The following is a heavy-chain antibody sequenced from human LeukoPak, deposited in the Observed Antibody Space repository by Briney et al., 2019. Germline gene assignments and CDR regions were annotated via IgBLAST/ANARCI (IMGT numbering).Heavy chain of an antibody. Sequence: SETLSLTCTVSGGSISSYYWSWIRQPPGKGLEWIGYIYYSGSTNYNPSLKSPVTISVDTSKNQFSLKLSSVTAADTAVYHCARAYCRSATCPRHDVFDIWGQGTMVTVSS. J-gene: IGHJ3*02. D-gene: IGHD2-2*01. V-gene: IGHV4-59*08. CDR2: IYYSGST. CDR3: ARAYCRSATCPRHDVFDI. CDR1: GGSISSYY.